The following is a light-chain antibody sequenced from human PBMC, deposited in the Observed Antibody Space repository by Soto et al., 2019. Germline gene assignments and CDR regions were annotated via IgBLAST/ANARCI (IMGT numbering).Light chain of an antibody. J-gene: IGLJ3*02. CDR2: SNN. Sequence: QSALTQPPSASGTPGQRVTISCSGSSSNIGSNSVSWYQQLPGTAPKLLIYSNNQRPSRVPDRFSGSKSGTSASLAISGLQSEDEADYYCAAWDDSLNGQGVFGGGTKVTVL. V-gene: IGLV1-44*01. CDR1: SSNIGSNS. CDR3: AAWDDSLNGQGV.